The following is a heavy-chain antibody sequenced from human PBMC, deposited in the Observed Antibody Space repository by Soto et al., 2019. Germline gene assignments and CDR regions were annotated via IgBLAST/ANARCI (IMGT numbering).Heavy chain of an antibody. Sequence: GESLKISCMSSGYRFSWYWIACVRQRPGKELELMVDFDPDESDVRFNPSFQGQVTLSGDKSITTAYLQWGNLQASDTAVYYCARRLGATQYYFDYWGQGTQVTVSS. D-gene: IGHD1-26*01. CDR2: FDPDESDV. CDR3: ARRLGATQYYFDY. CDR1: GYRFSWYW. J-gene: IGHJ4*02. V-gene: IGHV5-51*01.